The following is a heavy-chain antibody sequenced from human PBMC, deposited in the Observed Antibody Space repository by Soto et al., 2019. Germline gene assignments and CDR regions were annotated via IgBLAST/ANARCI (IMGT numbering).Heavy chain of an antibody. CDR1: GFTLSSYS. D-gene: IGHD2-8*01. CDR2: ISSSSSYI. V-gene: IGHV3-21*01. Sequence: PGGSLRLPCAASGFTLSSYSMNWVRQAPGKGREWVSSISSSSSYIYYADPVKGRFTFSRDNAKNSLYLQMNSLRAEETAVYYCARPLPGRSLTNDVVDIYGRGPMSADSS. CDR3: ARPLPGRSLTNDVVDI. J-gene: IGHJ3*02.